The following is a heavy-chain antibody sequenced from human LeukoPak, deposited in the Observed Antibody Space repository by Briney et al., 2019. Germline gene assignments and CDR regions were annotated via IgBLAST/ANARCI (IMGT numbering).Heavy chain of an antibody. CDR3: ARVPTSGSSLQRGAFDI. V-gene: IGHV1-46*01. J-gene: IGHJ3*02. D-gene: IGHD3-22*01. Sequence: ASVKVSCKAVGYAFTAYYIHWVRQAPGQGLEGMGTINPSSGSTSYAQKFQGRVTMTRDMSTSTVYMELSSLRSEDTAVYYCARVPTSGSSLQRGAFDIWGQGTMVTVSS. CDR1: GYAFTAYY. CDR2: INPSSGST.